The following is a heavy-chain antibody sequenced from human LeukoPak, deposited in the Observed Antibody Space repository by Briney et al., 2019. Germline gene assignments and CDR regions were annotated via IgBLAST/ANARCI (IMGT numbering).Heavy chain of an antibody. CDR3: VKGLGITKEEFDY. CDR2: ISSNGGST. Sequence: GGSLRLSCSASGFTFSRCGMHWVRQAPEKGLEYVSAISSNGGSTHYADSVKGRFTISRDNSKNMLYLQMSSLRAEDTAVYYCVKGLGITKEEFDYWGQGTLVTVSS. V-gene: IGHV3-64D*06. D-gene: IGHD3-3*01. CDR1: GFTFSRCG. J-gene: IGHJ4*02.